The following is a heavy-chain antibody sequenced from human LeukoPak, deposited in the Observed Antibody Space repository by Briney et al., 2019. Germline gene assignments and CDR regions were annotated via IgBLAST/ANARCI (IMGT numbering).Heavy chain of an antibody. J-gene: IGHJ6*04. CDR2: INAGNGNT. CDR3: ARDPVWLGELSYYYYGMDV. Sequence: ASVKVSCKASGYTFTSYAMHWVRQAPGQRLEWMGWINAGNGNTKYSQKFQGRVTITRDTSASTAYMELSSLRSEDTAVYYCARDPVWLGELSYYYYGMDVWGKGTTVTVSS. V-gene: IGHV1-3*01. CDR1: GYTFTSYA. D-gene: IGHD3-10*01.